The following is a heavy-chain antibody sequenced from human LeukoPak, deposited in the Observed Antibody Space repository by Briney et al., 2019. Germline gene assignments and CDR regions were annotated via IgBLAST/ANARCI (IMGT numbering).Heavy chain of an antibody. Sequence: GTPLRLSCGASGFPFRRYSELCVRHSPGKGLDGVVFTSSDYYNQYYADSVKGRFIISRGNSEHTLYLQVKSLRPEDTAVYYCARAMETAMRPYFDYWGQGTLVTVSS. CDR2: TSSDYYNQ. CDR1: GFPFRRYS. CDR3: ARAMETAMRPYFDY. V-gene: IGHV3-30*04. J-gene: IGHJ4*02. D-gene: IGHD5-18*01.